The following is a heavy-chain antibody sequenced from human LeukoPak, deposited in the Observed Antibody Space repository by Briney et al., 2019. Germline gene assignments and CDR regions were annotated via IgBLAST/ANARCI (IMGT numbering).Heavy chain of an antibody. CDR2: ISTSGGSS. J-gene: IGHJ4*02. Sequence: GESLRLSCAASGFTFSSYAMSWVRQAPGKGLEWVSGISTSGGSSSYADSVKGRFTISRDNPRNTLYMQMNSLRAEHTALYYCAIMHPYYDGSGYWVQWGQGTLVTVSS. CDR3: AIMHPYYDGSGYWVQ. CDR1: GFTFSSYA. D-gene: IGHD3-22*01. V-gene: IGHV3-23*01.